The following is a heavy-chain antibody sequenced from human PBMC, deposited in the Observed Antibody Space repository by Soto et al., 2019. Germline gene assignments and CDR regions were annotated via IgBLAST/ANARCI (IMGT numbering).Heavy chain of an antibody. D-gene: IGHD3-9*01. CDR2: ISGSGGST. J-gene: IGHJ5*02. Sequence: EVQLLESGGGLVQPGESLRLSCAASGFTFSRYAMSWVRQAPGKGLEWLSAISGSGGSTHYADSVKGRFTISRDNSKNTLYLQMNSLRAEDTAVYYCAREDILTGYYKARWFDPWGQGTLVTVSS. CDR1: GFTFSRYA. CDR3: AREDILTGYYKARWFDP. V-gene: IGHV3-23*01.